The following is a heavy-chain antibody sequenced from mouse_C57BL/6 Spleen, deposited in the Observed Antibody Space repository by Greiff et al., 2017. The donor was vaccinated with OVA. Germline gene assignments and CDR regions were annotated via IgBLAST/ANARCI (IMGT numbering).Heavy chain of an antibody. J-gene: IGHJ2*01. V-gene: IGHV5-17*01. CDR2: ISSGSSTI. Sequence: EVHLVESGGGLVKPGGSLKLSCAASGFTFSDYGMHWVRQAPEKGLEWVAYISSGSSTIYYADTVKGRFTISRDNAKNTLFLQMTSLRSEDTAMYYCARDYDYEKDYWGQGTTLTVSS. CDR1: GFTFSDYG. D-gene: IGHD2-4*01. CDR3: ARDYDYEKDY.